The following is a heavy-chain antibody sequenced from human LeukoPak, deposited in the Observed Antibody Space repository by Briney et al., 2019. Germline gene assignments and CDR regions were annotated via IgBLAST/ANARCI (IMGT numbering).Heavy chain of an antibody. J-gene: IGHJ4*02. V-gene: IGHV3-48*02. CDR2: ISSSSSTI. CDR3: ARPSFSSGWR. Sequence: QPGGSLRLSCAASGFTFSSYAMHWVRQAPGKGLEWVSYISSSSSTIYYADSVKGRFTISRDNAKNSLYLQMNSLRDEDTAVYYCARPSFSSGWRWGQGTLVTVSS. CDR1: GFTFSSYA. D-gene: IGHD6-19*01.